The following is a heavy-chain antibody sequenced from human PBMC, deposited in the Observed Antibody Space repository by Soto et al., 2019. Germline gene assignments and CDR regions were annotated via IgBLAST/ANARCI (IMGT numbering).Heavy chain of an antibody. CDR1: GDPISSSNNY. D-gene: IGHD3-10*01. Sequence: QLQLQESGPELVKPSETLSLTCTVTGDPISSSNNYWGWIRQPPGEGLQWLGSFRHGESTYYNPSLNSRLTISGDTSQNRLSLNLTSLTAADTAFYYCARQRGPRNRTAFDTWGQGTTVTVSS. CDR3: ARQRGPRNRTAFDT. V-gene: IGHV4-39*01. CDR2: FRHGEST. J-gene: IGHJ3*02.